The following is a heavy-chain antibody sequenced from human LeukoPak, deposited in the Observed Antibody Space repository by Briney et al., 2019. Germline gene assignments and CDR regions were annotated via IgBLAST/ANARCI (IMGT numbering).Heavy chain of an antibody. CDR2: ISDDGSNK. V-gene: IGHV3-30-3*01. Sequence: GGSLRLSCAASGFTFSSYAMHWVRQAPGKGLEWVALISDDGSNKYYADSVKGRFTISRDNSKRTLYLQVNSLRAEDTAVYYCARDSRYIVVVPSAIPPNYYFDYWGQGTLVTVSS. D-gene: IGHD2-2*01. CDR3: ARDSRYIVVVPSAIPPNYYFDY. J-gene: IGHJ4*02. CDR1: GFTFSSYA.